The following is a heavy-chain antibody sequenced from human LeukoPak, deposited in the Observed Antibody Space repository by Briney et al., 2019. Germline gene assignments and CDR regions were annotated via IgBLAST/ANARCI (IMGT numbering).Heavy chain of an antibody. V-gene: IGHV3-30*18. CDR1: GFTFSSYS. J-gene: IGHJ4*02. CDR2: ISYDGSNK. Sequence: GGSLRLSCAASGFTFSSYSMNWVRQAPGKGLEWVAVISYDGSNKYYADSVKGRFTISRDNSKNTLYLQMNSLRAEDTAVYYCAKPDDYYDSSGLFDYWGQGTLVTVSS. CDR3: AKPDDYYDSSGLFDY. D-gene: IGHD3-22*01.